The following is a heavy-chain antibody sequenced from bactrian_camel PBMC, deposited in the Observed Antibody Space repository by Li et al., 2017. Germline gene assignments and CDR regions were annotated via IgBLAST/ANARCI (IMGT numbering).Heavy chain of an antibody. CDR3: AADYSIGYCHPLTMGPEPYTY. CDR2: ISGDGST. D-gene: IGHD1*01. V-gene: IGHV3S61*01. Sequence: HVQLVESGGGSVQTGGSLRLSCKPSFFILDDFDMMWYRQAPGNECELVSSISGDGSTYYTDAVKGRFTISQDSAKNTLYLQMNSLKPEDTAMYYCAADYSIGYCHPLTMGPEPYTYWGQGTQVTVS. CDR1: FFILDDFD. J-gene: IGHJ4*01.